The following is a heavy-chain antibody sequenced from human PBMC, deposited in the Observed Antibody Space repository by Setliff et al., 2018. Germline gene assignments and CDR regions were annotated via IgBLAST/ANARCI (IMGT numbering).Heavy chain of an antibody. D-gene: IGHD2-8*02. V-gene: IGHV4-61*08. Sequence: PSETLSLTCTVSGGSISSGDYYWIWIRQPPGKGLEWIGEINHSGSTNYNPSLKSRVTISVDTSKNQFSLKLSSVTAADTALYYCTVYNTGSSKDHYWGQGTPVTVSS. CDR2: INHSGST. J-gene: IGHJ4*02. CDR1: GGSISSGDYY. CDR3: TVYNTGSSKDHY.